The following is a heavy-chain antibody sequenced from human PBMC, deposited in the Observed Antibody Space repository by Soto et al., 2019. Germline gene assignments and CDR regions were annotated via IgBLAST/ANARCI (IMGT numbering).Heavy chain of an antibody. CDR3: PKDSYINMPLVRFDY. J-gene: IGHJ4*01. Sequence: PGGSLRLSCAASGFIFSNAWINWVRQAPGKGLEWVGRIKSKADGGTTDFAAPVKGRFAISRDDSMNMMYMQMSSLRTEDTAVYYCPKDSYINMPLVRFDYRGHGTLVTVS. CDR1: GFIFSNAW. CDR2: IKSKADGGTT. D-gene: IGHD6-6*01. V-gene: IGHV3-15*07.